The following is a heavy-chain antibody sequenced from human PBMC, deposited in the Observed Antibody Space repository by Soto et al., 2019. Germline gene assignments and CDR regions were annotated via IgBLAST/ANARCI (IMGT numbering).Heavy chain of an antibody. D-gene: IGHD6-6*01. CDR1: GFTFSSYV. CDR3: AREEQLAYYYYGMDV. CDR2: IWYDGINK. V-gene: IGHV3-33*01. Sequence: GGSLRLSCAASGFTFSSYVMHWVRQAPGKGLEWVAVIWYDGINKYYADSVKGRFTISRDNSKNTLYLQMNSLRAEDTAVYYCAREEQLAYYYYGMDVWGQGTTVTV. J-gene: IGHJ6*02.